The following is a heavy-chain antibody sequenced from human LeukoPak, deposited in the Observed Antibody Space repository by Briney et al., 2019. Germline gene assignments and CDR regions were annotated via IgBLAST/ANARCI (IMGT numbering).Heavy chain of an antibody. CDR1: GYTFTSYG. V-gene: IGHV1-18*01. J-gene: IGHJ4*02. D-gene: IGHD6-19*01. Sequence: GASVKVSCKASGYTFTSYGISWVRQAPGQGLEWMGWISAYNGNTNYAQKLQGRVTMTTDTSTSTAYMELRSLRSDDTAVYYCARDFWGDIAVAGSDYWGQGTLVTVSS. CDR2: ISAYNGNT. CDR3: ARDFWGDIAVAGSDY.